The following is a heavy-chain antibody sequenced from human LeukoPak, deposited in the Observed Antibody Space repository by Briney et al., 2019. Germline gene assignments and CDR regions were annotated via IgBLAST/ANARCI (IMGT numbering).Heavy chain of an antibody. CDR1: GGSISSYY. CDR2: IYYSGST. J-gene: IGHJ6*03. V-gene: IGHV4-59*01. Sequence: PSETLSLTCTVSGGSISSYYWSWIRQPPGKGLEWIGYIYYSGSTNYNPSLKSRVTISVDTSKNQFSLKLSSVTAADTAVYYCGRVSGGDYGDYGSYYYRDVGGKGPTVTVPS. D-gene: IGHD4-17*01. CDR3: GRVSGGDYGDYGSYYYRDV.